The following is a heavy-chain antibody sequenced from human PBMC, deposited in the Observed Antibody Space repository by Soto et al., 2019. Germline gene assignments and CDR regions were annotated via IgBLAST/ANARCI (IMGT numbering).Heavy chain of an antibody. D-gene: IGHD5-12*01. CDR3: ARGQRWLPMEGHFDL. V-gene: IGHV4-34*01. CDR1: GGSFSGYY. Sequence: QVQLQQWGAGLLKPSETLSLTCAVYGGSFSGYYWSWIRQPPGKGLEWIGEINHSGSTNYNPSLKSRVTISVDTSKNQFSLKLSPVTAADTAVDYCARGQRWLPMEGHFDLWGRGTLVTVSS. CDR2: INHSGST. J-gene: IGHJ2*01.